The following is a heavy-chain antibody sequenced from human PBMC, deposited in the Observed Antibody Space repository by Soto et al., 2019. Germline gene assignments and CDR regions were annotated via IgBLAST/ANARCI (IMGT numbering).Heavy chain of an antibody. CDR2: IKSKNNGGTT. D-gene: IGHD2-15*01. CDR3: TTYCVEMVDGTPVLYDY. J-gene: IGHJ4*01. V-gene: IGHV3-15*01. Sequence: EVQLVESGGGLVKPGGSLTLSCAGSGFTLSDAWVSWVRQAPGKGLEWVGRIKSKNNGGTTDYAAPVKGRFIISRDESKNTLYLQMNSLRTEDTAVYYCTTYCVEMVDGTPVLYDYWGQGALVTVSS. CDR1: GFTLSDAW.